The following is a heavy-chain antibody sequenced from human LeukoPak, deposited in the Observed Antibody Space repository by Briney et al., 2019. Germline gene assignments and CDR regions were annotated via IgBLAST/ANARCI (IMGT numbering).Heavy chain of an antibody. J-gene: IGHJ4*02. CDR1: GISFSSYG. CDR2: MSGNGGST. V-gene: IGHV3-23*01. CDR3: AKERLFNYFDY. D-gene: IGHD2-21*01. Sequence: PGGSLRLSCAASGISFSSYGMSWVRQAPGKGLEWVSSMSGNGGSTYYADSVKGRFTISRDNSKNTLYLQMNTLRAEDTAVYYCAKERLFNYFDYWGQGTLVTVSS.